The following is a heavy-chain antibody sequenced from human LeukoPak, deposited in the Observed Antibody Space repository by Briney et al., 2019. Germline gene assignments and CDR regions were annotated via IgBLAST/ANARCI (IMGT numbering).Heavy chain of an antibody. V-gene: IGHV4-59*01. Sequence: PSETLSLTCTVSGGSISGYYWSWIRQSPGKGLEWIGYIYYSGSTNYNPSLKSRVTISVDTSNNQFSLKVSSVTAADTAVYYCARCFADTALDYWGQGTPVTVSS. D-gene: IGHD5-18*01. CDR1: GGSISGYY. CDR2: IYYSGST. J-gene: IGHJ4*02. CDR3: ARCFADTALDY.